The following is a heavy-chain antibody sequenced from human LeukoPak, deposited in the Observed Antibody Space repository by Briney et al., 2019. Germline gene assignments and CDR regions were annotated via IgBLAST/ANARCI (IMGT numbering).Heavy chain of an antibody. D-gene: IGHD4/OR15-4a*01. J-gene: IGHJ3*02. CDR3: ARDGARLDI. Sequence: ASVKVSCKASGYTFTSYAINWVRQAPGRGLEWMGWITTDTGNPTYAQGFTGRFVFSLDTSVSTAYLQISSLKAEDTAVYYCARDGARLDIWGQGTMVTVSS. CDR1: GYTFTSYA. V-gene: IGHV7-4-1*02. CDR2: ITTDTGNP.